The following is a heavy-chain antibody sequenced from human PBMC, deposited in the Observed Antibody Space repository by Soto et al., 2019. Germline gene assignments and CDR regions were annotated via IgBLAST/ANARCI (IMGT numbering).Heavy chain of an antibody. D-gene: IGHD1-1*01. J-gene: IGHJ4*02. Sequence: EVQLSESGGRLVQPGGSLRLSCAASGFTFSSHAMNWVRQAPGKGLEWVSDINGSGSETYYGDSVKGRFTTSRDNSKSMSFLQLNSLRGDDTAVYYCARRARDARNSPLDFWGQGTLVTVSS. CDR3: ARRARDARNSPLDF. CDR2: INGSGSET. V-gene: IGHV3-23*01. CDR1: GFTFSSHA.